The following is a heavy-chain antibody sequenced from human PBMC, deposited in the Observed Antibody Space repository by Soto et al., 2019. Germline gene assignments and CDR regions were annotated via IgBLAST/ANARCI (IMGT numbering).Heavy chain of an antibody. CDR3: AKHVPIICPFDY. CDR1: GFTVSDYA. D-gene: IGHD2-21*01. CDR2: ISSSGARK. V-gene: IGHV3-23*01. J-gene: IGHJ4*01. Sequence: EVQVLESGGGLVQPGGSLRLSCAASGFTVSDYAMTWVRQAPGRGLEWVAAISSSGARKFTADSVKGRFTISRDNSQSTLFLEMSSLRCDYTSLYSCAKHVPIICPFDYFGQGTLVTVSA.